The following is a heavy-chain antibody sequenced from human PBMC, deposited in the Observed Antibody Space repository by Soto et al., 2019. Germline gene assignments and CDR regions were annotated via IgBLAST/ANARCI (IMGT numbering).Heavy chain of an antibody. CDR3: AKFGMATTKRSPPYYIDY. V-gene: IGHV3-23*01. J-gene: IGHJ4*02. Sequence: PGWSLRLACAASGFTFSSYAMSWVRHAPGKGLEWVSSISGSGGGTYYADSVKGRFTFSRDNSKNTLYLQMNSLRAEDTAVYYCAKFGMATTKRSPPYYIDYWSQGAMVTVYS. D-gene: IGHD1-1*01. CDR1: GFTFSSYA. CDR2: ISGSGGGT.